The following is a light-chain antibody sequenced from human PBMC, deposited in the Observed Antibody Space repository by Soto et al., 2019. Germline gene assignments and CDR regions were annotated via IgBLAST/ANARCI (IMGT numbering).Light chain of an antibody. CDR3: QQFSNNHWPPYT. CDR1: QSITTT. Sequence: EIVMTQSPATLSVSPGESVTLSCRASQSITTTLAWYLQKPGQAPRLLIYGASARAAGVPDRFSVSGSGTDFTLTISGLQSEDFAVYYCQQFSNNHWPPYTFGQGTKLEIK. CDR2: GAS. J-gene: IGKJ2*01. V-gene: IGKV3-15*01.